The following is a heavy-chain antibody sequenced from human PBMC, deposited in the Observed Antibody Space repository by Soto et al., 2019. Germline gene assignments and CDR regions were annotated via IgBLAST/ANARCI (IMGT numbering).Heavy chain of an antibody. CDR3: ARLAYSGYLQT. D-gene: IGHD1-26*01. Sequence: PGGSLRLSCAASGFTFSSYAMSWVRQAPGKGLEWVSAISGSGGSTYYADSVKGRFTISRDNSKNTLYLTLSSLTAADTAVYFCARLAYSGYLQTWGQGSLVTVSS. CDR1: GFTFSSYA. V-gene: IGHV3-23*01. J-gene: IGHJ1*01. CDR2: ISGSGGST.